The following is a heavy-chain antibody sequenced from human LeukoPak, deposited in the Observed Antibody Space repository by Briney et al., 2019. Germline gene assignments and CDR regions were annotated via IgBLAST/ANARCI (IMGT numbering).Heavy chain of an antibody. CDR3: WASNYNNWFDP. CDR1: GFTFSSYA. V-gene: IGHV3-23*01. Sequence: GGSLRLSCAASGFTFSSYAMSWVRQAPGKGLEWVSAISGSGSSTYYADSVKGRFTISRDNSKNTLYLQMNSLRAEDTAVYYCWASNYNNWFDPWGQGTLVTVSS. J-gene: IGHJ5*02. D-gene: IGHD4-11*01. CDR2: ISGSGSST.